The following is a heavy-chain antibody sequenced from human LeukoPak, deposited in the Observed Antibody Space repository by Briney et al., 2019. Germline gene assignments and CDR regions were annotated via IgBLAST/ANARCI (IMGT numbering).Heavy chain of an antibody. CDR1: GFTFSSYA. J-gene: IGHJ4*02. V-gene: IGHV3-23*01. CDR2: ISGSGGST. CDR3: AKVLHSSGWYGLLGPLDY. Sequence: PGGSLRLSCAASGFTFSSYAMSWVRQAPGKGLEWVSAISGSGGSTYYADSVKGRFTISRDNSKNTLYLQMNSLRAEDTAVYYCAKVLHSSGWYGLLGPLDYWGQGTLVTVSS. D-gene: IGHD6-19*01.